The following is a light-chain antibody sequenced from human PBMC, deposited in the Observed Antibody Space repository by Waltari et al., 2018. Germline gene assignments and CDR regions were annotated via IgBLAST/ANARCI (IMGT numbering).Light chain of an antibody. V-gene: IGLV3-21*03. J-gene: IGLJ2*01. CDR1: NIARKR. CDR3: QVWDDDSDHVV. CDR2: DAG. Sequence: SYVLTQPPSVSVAPGKTATIPCGGDNIARKRCHWSQQKPGQAPVAVVFDAGDRPSGIPDRISGSKSGNTATLTISRVEAGDEADYYCQVWDDDSDHVVFGGGTQLTVL.